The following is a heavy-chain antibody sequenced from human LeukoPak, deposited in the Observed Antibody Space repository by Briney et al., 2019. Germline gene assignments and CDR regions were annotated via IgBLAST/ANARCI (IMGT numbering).Heavy chain of an antibody. CDR3: AKILASGSGSY. J-gene: IGHJ4*02. D-gene: IGHD3-10*01. V-gene: IGHV3-23*01. Sequence: GGSLRLSCTASGFNFSSYAMTWVRQAPGKGLDWVSTIRAGGGDTFYSDSVKGRFSISRDNSKNTLILQMDSLRADDTAIYYCAKILASGSGSYWGQGTLVLVSS. CDR2: IRAGGGDT. CDR1: GFNFSSYA.